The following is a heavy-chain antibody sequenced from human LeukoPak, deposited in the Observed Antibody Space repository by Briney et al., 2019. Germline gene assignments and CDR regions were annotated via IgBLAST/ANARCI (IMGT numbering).Heavy chain of an antibody. CDR2: INHSGST. CDR3: ARAPYDYDFWSGYQNY. D-gene: IGHD3-3*01. J-gene: IGHJ4*02. Sequence: SETLSLTCAVYGGSFSGYYWSWIRRHPGKGLEWIGEINHSGSTNYNPSLKSRVTISVDTSKNQFSLKLSSVTAADTAVYYCARAPYDYDFWSGYQNYWGQGTLVTVSS. CDR1: GGSFSGYY. V-gene: IGHV4-34*01.